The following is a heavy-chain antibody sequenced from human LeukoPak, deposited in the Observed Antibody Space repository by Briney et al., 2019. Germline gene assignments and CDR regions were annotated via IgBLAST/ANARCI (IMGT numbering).Heavy chain of an antibody. CDR2: FDPEDGET. D-gene: IGHD2-2*01. J-gene: IGHJ3*02. CDR1: GYTLTELS. V-gene: IGHV1-24*01. Sequence: SVKVSCKVSGYTLTELSMHWVRQAPGKGLEWMGGFDPEDGETIYAQKFQGRVTMTEDTSTDTAYMELSSLRSEDTAVYYCATDPNRDIVVVPAAYGDAFDIWGQGTMVTVSS. CDR3: ATDPNRDIVVVPAAYGDAFDI.